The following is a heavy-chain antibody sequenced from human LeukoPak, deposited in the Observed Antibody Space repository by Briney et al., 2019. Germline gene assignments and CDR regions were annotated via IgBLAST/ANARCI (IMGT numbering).Heavy chain of an antibody. CDR3: ARLGATRELSY. D-gene: IGHD1-26*01. V-gene: IGHV4-59*08. J-gene: IGHJ4*02. CDR1: GGSISSYY. Sequence: SETLSLTCTVSGGSISSYYWSWIRQPPGKGLEWIGYIYYSGSTNYNPSLKSRVTISVDTSKNQFSLKLSSVTAADTAVYYCARLGATRELSYWGQGTLVTVSS. CDR2: IYYSGST.